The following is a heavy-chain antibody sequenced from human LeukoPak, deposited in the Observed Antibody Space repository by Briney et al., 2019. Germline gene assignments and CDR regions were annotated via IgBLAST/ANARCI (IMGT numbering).Heavy chain of an antibody. CDR2: VNGDGSTT. J-gene: IGHJ4*02. V-gene: IGHV3-74*01. D-gene: IGHD3-3*01. CDR1: GFAFSRYW. Sequence: GGSLRLSCAASGFAFSRYWMHWVRQAPGKGLVWVSRVNGDGSTTTYADSVKGRFTISRDNAKNTLYLQMNSLRAEDTAVYYCAKDYDVWGQGTLVTVSS. CDR3: AKDYDV.